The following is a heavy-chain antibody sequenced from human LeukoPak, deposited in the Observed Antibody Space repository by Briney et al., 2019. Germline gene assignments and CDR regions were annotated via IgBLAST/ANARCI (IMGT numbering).Heavy chain of an antibody. CDR1: GGTFSSYA. D-gene: IGHD6-6*01. Sequence: SVKVSCKASGGTFSSYAISWVRQAPGQGLEWMGGIIPIFGTANYAQKFQGRVTITADESTSTAYMELSSLRSEDTAVYYCARSSLGVDAFDIWGQGTMVTVSS. V-gene: IGHV1-69*13. J-gene: IGHJ3*02. CDR2: IIPIFGTA. CDR3: ARSSLGVDAFDI.